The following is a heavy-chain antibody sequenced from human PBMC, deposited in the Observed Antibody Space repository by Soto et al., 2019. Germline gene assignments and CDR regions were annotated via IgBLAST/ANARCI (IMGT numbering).Heavy chain of an antibody. CDR2: INPNSGGT. D-gene: IGHD3-10*01. V-gene: IGHV1-2*04. J-gene: IGHJ6*02. CDR3: ARALYYYGSGSYRPHRVGMDV. Sequence: GASVKVSCKASGYTFTGYYMRWVRQAPGQGLVWMGWINPNSGGTNYAQKFQGWVTMTRDTAISTDYMVLSRLRSDDTVVYYCARALYYYGSGSYRPHRVGMDVWGQGTTVTVSS. CDR1: GYTFTGYY.